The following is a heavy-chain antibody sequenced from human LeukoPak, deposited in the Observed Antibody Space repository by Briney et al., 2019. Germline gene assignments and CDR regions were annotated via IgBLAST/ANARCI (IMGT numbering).Heavy chain of an antibody. CDR3: AKGIYSSGWSYFDY. CDR2: IYSGGST. J-gene: IGHJ4*01. Sequence: GGSLRLSCAASGFTFSSYEMNWVRQAPGKGLEWVSVIYSGGSTYYADSVKGRFTISRDNSKNTLYLQMNSLRAEDTAVYYCAKGIYSSGWSYFDYWGHGTLVTVSS. D-gene: IGHD6-19*01. CDR1: GFTFSSYE. V-gene: IGHV3-23*03.